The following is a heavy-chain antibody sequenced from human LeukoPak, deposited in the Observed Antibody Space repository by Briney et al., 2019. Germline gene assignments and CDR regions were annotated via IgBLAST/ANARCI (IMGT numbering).Heavy chain of an antibody. CDR2: TYSGGRT. J-gene: IGHJ6*03. V-gene: IGHV3-53*01. D-gene: IGHD3-10*01. Sequence: GGSLRLSCAASGFTVSSNYMSWVRQAPGKVLEWVSVTYSGGRTYYADAVKGRFTISRDISKNTLYLQMNSLRAEDTAVYYCARVLSGRGSLYDYYYYMDVWGKGTTVTISS. CDR1: GFTVSSNY. CDR3: ARVLSGRGSLYDYYYYMDV.